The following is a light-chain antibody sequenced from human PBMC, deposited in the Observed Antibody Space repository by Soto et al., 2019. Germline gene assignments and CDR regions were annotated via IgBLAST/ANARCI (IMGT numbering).Light chain of an antibody. J-gene: IGLJ2*01. Sequence: QSVLTQPRSVSGSPGQSVTISCTGTSSDVGGYNYVSWYQQHPGKAPKLMIYDVSKQPSGVPDRFSGSKSGNTASLTISGLQAEDEADYYFCSYAGSYTWVFGGGTKVTVL. V-gene: IGLV2-11*01. CDR1: SSDVGGYNY. CDR3: CSYAGSYTWV. CDR2: DVS.